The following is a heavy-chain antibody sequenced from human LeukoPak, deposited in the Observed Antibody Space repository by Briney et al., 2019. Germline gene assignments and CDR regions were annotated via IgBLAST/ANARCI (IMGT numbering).Heavy chain of an antibody. D-gene: IGHD3-10*01. Sequence: GGSLRLSCAASGFTFSNYAMSWVRQAPGKGLEWVAVISYDGSNKYYADSVKGRFTISRDSSKNTLYLQMNSLRAEDTAVYYCARDRYYYGSGSYCPDYWGQGTLVTVSS. V-gene: IGHV3-30*04. CDR1: GFTFSNYA. J-gene: IGHJ4*02. CDR3: ARDRYYYGSGSYCPDY. CDR2: ISYDGSNK.